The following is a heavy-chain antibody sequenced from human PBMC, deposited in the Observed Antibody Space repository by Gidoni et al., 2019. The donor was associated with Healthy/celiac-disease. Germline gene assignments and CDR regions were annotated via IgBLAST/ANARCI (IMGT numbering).Heavy chain of an antibody. V-gene: IGHV4-39*07. CDR2: IYYSGST. CDR3: ASYLYGSGSYFD. J-gene: IGHJ4*02. Sequence: QLQLQESGPGLVKPSETLSLTCTVSGGPISSSSYYWGWIRQPPGKGLEWIGSIYYSGSTYYNPSLKSRVTISVDTSKNQFSLKLSSVTAADTAVYYCASYLYGSGSYFDWGQGTLVTVSS. CDR1: GGPISSSSYY. D-gene: IGHD3-10*01.